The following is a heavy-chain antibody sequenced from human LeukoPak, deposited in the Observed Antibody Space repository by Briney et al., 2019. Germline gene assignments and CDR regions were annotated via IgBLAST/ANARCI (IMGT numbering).Heavy chain of an antibody. CDR3: ARGRGYYYDSSGYFRAFDI. CDR1: GGSISSYY. Sequence: SETLSLTCTVSGGSISSYYWSWIRQPPGKGLEWIGYIYYSGSTNYNPSLKSRVTISVDTSNTQFSLKLSSVTAAVTAVYYCARGRGYYYDSSGYFRAFDIWGQGTMVTVSS. D-gene: IGHD3-22*01. CDR2: IYYSGST. V-gene: IGHV4-59*01. J-gene: IGHJ3*02.